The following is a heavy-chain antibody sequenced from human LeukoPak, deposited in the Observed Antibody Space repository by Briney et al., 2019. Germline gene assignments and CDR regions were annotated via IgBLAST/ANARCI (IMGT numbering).Heavy chain of an antibody. CDR1: GGSISNYY. Sequence: SETLSLTCTVSGGSISNYYWSWIRQPPGKGLEWIGYIYYSGSTNYNPSLKSRVTISVDTSKNQFSLKLSSVTAADTAVYYCASSSLLWFGQDYYFDYWGQGTLVTVSS. V-gene: IGHV4-59*01. CDR2: IYYSGST. CDR3: ASSSLLWFGQDYYFDY. J-gene: IGHJ4*02. D-gene: IGHD3-10*01.